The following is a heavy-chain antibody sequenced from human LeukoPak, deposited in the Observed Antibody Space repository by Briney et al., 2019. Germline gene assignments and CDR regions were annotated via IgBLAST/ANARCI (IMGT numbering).Heavy chain of an antibody. Sequence: PGGSLRLSCAASGFTFGNAWMSWVRQAPGKGLEWVGRIKSKTDGGTTDYAAPVKGRFTISRDDSKNTLYLQMNSLKTEDTAVYYCTTDLVVRQTRNYYFDYWGQGTLVTVSS. CDR2: IKSKTDGGTT. CDR3: TTDLVVRQTRNYYFDY. D-gene: IGHD1-7*01. J-gene: IGHJ4*02. V-gene: IGHV3-15*01. CDR1: GFTFGNAW.